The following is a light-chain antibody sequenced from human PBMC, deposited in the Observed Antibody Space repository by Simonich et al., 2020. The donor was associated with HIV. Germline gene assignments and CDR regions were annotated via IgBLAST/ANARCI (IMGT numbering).Light chain of an antibody. CDR3: QQYYSTPIT. CDR1: QSVLYRSNNKNY. J-gene: IGKJ5*01. CDR2: WAS. Sequence: DIVIMQSPDSLAVSLGERATINCKSSQSVLYRSNNKNYLAWYQQKPGQPPKLLIYWASTRESGVPDRFSGSGSGTDFTLTISSLQAEDVAVYYCQQYYSTPITFGQGTRLEIK. V-gene: IGKV4-1*01.